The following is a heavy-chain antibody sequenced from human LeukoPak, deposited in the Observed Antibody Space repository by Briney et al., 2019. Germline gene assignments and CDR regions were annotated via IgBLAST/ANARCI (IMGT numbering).Heavy chain of an antibody. J-gene: IGHJ4*01. Sequence: QSGGSLRLSCAASGFTFSSYSMNWFRQAPGKGLEWVGFIRSKVYGGATNYAASVKGRFIISRDDSKSSVYLQMNSLKTEDTAVYHCSRDRTNDYREYDYWGHGTLVTVSS. CDR3: SRDRTNDYREYDY. V-gene: IGHV3-49*03. CDR1: GFTFSSYS. D-gene: IGHD4/OR15-4a*01. CDR2: IRSKVYGGAT.